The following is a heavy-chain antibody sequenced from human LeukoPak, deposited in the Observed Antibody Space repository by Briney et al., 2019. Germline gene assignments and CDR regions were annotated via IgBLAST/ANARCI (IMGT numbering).Heavy chain of an antibody. CDR1: GGTFSSYA. J-gene: IGHJ4*02. V-gene: IGHV1-69*13. CDR2: IIPIFGTA. D-gene: IGHD1-14*01. Sequence: VASVKVSCKASGGTFSSYAISWVRQAPGHGLEWMGGIIPIFGTANYAQKFQGRVTITADESTSTAYMELSSLRSEDTAGYYCASGMGSYFDYWGQGTLVTVSS. CDR3: ASGMGSYFDY.